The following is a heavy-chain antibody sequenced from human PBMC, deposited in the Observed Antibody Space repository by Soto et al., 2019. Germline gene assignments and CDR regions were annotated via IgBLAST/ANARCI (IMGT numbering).Heavy chain of an antibody. CDR2: FSGGGTGT. D-gene: IGHD3-16*01. J-gene: IGHJ4*02. CDR3: AKRQYYDNVGNWVANQAFDS. V-gene: IGHV3-23*01. Sequence: EVQLLQSGGGLVQPGGSLRLSCAVPGFSFNNYAMNWHRLALGRGLDWVFSFSGGGTGTYSPDAVGGGFPCSSHKSRNTVYLQMSSLRADDTAVYYCAKRQYYDNVGNWVANQAFDSWGQGSLVTVSS. CDR1: GFSFNNYA.